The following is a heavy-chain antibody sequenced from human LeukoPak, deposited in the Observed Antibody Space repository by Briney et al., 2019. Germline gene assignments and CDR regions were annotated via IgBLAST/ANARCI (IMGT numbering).Heavy chain of an antibody. CDR2: IYPGDSDT. Sequence: GESLKISCKGSGYSFTSYWIGWVRQMPGKGLEWMGIIYPGDSDTRYSPSFQGQVTISADKSISTAYLQWSSLKASDTAMYYCARQGPDYDSSGYYYDDYWGQGTLVTVSS. V-gene: IGHV5-51*01. D-gene: IGHD3-22*01. CDR3: ARQGPDYDSSGYYYDDY. J-gene: IGHJ4*02. CDR1: GYSFTSYW.